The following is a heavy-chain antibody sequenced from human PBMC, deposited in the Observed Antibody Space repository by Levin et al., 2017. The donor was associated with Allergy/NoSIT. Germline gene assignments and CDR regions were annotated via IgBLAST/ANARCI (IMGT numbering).Heavy chain of an antibody. CDR3: ARDLGIAPTGPSFIEY. CDR2: ISSGGIDI. J-gene: IGHJ4*02. D-gene: IGHD1-1*01. CDR1: GVTFSTSE. Sequence: GESLKISCTVSGVTFSTSEMNWVRQTPGKGLEWLAYISSGGIDIYYADSVKGRFTISRDNAKSSLYLQMNNLRGEDTAVYYCARDLGIAPTGPSFIEYWGQGTRVTVSS. V-gene: IGHV3-48*03.